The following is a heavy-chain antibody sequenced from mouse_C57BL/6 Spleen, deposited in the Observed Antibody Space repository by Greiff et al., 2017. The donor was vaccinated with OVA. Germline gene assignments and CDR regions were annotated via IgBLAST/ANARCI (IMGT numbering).Heavy chain of an antibody. CDR1: GFTFSDYG. J-gene: IGHJ1*03. CDR3: ARARTGWYFDV. Sequence: EVKLMESGGGLVKPGGSLKLSCAASGFTFSDYGMHWVRQAPEQGLEWVAYISSGSSTIYYADTVKGRFTIARDNAKNTLFLQMTSLRSEYTAMYYCARARTGWYFDVWGKGTTVTVSS. V-gene: IGHV5-17*01. CDR2: ISSGSSTI. D-gene: IGHD3-3*01.